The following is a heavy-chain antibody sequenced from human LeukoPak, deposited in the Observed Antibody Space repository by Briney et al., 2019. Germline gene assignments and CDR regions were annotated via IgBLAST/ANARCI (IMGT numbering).Heavy chain of an antibody. Sequence: QPGGSLRLSCAASGFTFSSYAMSWVRQAPGKGLEWVSAISGSGGSTYYADSVKGRFTISRDNSKNTLYLQMNSLRAEDTAVYYCAKVSVGSSASYYYYYYMDVWAKGPRSPSP. CDR3: AKVSVGSSASYYYYYYMDV. J-gene: IGHJ6*03. D-gene: IGHD6-6*01. V-gene: IGHV3-23*01. CDR1: GFTFSSYA. CDR2: ISGSGGST.